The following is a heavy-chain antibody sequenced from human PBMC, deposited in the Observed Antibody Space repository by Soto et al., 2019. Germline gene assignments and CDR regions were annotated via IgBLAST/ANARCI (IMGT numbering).Heavy chain of an antibody. CDR1: GDSITSSNKY. V-gene: IGHV4-39*01. CDR2: TYYRGSA. D-gene: IGHD3-22*01. J-gene: IGHJ4*02. Sequence: QLHLQESGPGLVKPSETLSLTCTVSGDSITSSNKYWGWARQPPGKGLEWIGSTYYRGSAYYSPSLKGRVTISIDSSENQLSLKLSSVTAADTAVYYCARRSYDNSGYYYVDYWGQGTLVTVSS. CDR3: ARRSYDNSGYYYVDY.